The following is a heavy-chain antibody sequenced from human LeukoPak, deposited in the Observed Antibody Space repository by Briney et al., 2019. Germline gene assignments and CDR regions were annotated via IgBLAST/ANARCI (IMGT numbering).Heavy chain of an antibody. D-gene: IGHD3-22*01. CDR3: ARDRFDSSVYYLGVFNY. CDR1: GFTFSSYS. CDR2: ISSSSSYI. V-gene: IGHV3-21*01. J-gene: IGHJ4*02. Sequence: GGSLRLSCAASGFTFSSYSMNWVRQAPGKGLEWVSSISSSSSYIYYADSVKGRFTISRDNAKNSLYLQMNSLRAEDTAVYYCARDRFDSSVYYLGVFNYWGQGPLVTVSS.